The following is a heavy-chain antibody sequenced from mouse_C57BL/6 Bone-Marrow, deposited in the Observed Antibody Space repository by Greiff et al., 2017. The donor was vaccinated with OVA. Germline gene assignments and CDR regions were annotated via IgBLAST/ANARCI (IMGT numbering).Heavy chain of an antibody. CDR3: ARYKGGEKYFDV. J-gene: IGHJ1*03. Sequence: EVKLVESGGGLVQPGGSLSLSCAASGFTFTDYYMSWVRPPPGKALEWLGFIRNKANGYTTESSASVKGRFTISSDNSQSILYLHMNALRAEDSATYYCARYKGGEKYFDVWGTGTTVTVSS. CDR2: IRNKANGYTT. CDR1: GFTFTDYY. V-gene: IGHV7-3*01.